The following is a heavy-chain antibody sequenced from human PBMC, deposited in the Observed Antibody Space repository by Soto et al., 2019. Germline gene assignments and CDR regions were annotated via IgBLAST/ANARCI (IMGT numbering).Heavy chain of an antibody. CDR3: ARMLTMVRGVTGLRDFDF. D-gene: IGHD3-10*01. V-gene: IGHV3-23*01. CDR2: LSGGGVTI. CDR1: GFTFSSYA. Sequence: EVQLLESGGDLVQDGGSLRLSCAASGFTFSSYAMSWVRQAPGKGLEWVSALSGGGVTIYYLDSVKGRFTISRDNSKDTLYLEMNSLTADDTAVYYCARMLTMVRGVTGLRDFDFWGQGALVTVSS. J-gene: IGHJ4*02.